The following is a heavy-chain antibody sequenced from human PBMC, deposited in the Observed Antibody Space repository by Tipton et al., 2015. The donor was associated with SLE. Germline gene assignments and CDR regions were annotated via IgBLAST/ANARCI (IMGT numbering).Heavy chain of an antibody. J-gene: IGHJ4*02. CDR1: GFTFSRYW. Sequence: SLRLSCAASGFTFSRYWMHWVRQAPGKGLVWVSRIKSDGSSTSYADSVKGRFTISRDNAKNTLYLQMNSLRAEDTAVYYCARAHYDFRSYNLDYWGQGTLVTVSS. D-gene: IGHD3-3*01. CDR2: IKSDGSST. CDR3: ARAHYDFRSYNLDY. V-gene: IGHV3-74*01.